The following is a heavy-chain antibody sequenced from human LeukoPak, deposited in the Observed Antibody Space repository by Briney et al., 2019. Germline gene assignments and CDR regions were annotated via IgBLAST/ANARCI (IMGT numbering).Heavy chain of an antibody. CDR2: ILASGSPT. CDR3: AKDLRPDGVDNFDH. V-gene: IGHV3-23*01. CDR1: GFNFNSYT. Sequence: GGSLGLSCAASGFNFNSYTMNWVRQAPGKGLQWVANILASGSPTYYADSVKGRFIISRDNSKNTVYLQMNSLRVEDTAIYYCAKDLRPDGVDNFDHWGQGILVTVSS. J-gene: IGHJ4*02. D-gene: IGHD2-8*01.